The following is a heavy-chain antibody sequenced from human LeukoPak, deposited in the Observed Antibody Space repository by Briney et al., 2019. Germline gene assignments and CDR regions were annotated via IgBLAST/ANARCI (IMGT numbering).Heavy chain of an antibody. V-gene: IGHV4-61*02. CDR1: GGSISSGRYY. Sequence: PSQTLSLTCTVSGGSISSGRYYWSWIRQPAGKGLEWIGRIYTSGSTNYNPSLKSRVTISVDTSKNQFSLKLSSVTAADTAVYYCARDEQGYSNGWYDGYFDYWGQGTLVTVSS. J-gene: IGHJ4*02. CDR2: IYTSGST. CDR3: ARDEQGYSNGWYDGYFDY. D-gene: IGHD6-19*01.